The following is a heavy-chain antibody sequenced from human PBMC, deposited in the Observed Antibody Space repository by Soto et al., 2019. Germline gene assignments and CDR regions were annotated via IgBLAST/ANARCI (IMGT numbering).Heavy chain of an antibody. V-gene: IGHV1-69*13. CDR3: ARAGGSITMVRGVYYYYYGMDV. CDR1: GGTFSSYA. D-gene: IGHD3-10*01. Sequence: ASVKVSCKASGGTFSSYAISWVRQAPGQGLEWMGGIIPIFGTANYAQKFQGRVTITADESTSTAYMELSSLRSEDTAVYYCARAGGSITMVRGVYYYYYGMDVWGQGTTVTVSS. CDR2: IIPIFGTA. J-gene: IGHJ6*02.